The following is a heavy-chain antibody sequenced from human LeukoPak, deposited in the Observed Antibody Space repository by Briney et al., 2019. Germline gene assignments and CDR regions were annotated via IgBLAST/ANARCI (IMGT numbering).Heavy chain of an antibody. V-gene: IGHV3-23*01. CDR3: AKRGSTTYHFDS. D-gene: IGHD2-2*01. CDR2: ISGNGVGT. J-gene: IGHJ4*02. Sequence: GGSLRLSCAASGFTFSNFAMRWVRQAPGKGLEWVSSISGNGVGTYYADSVKGRFTISRDNSKNSLNLQMNSLRVEDTAVYYCAKRGSTTYHFDSWGQGTLVTVSS. CDR1: GFTFSNFA.